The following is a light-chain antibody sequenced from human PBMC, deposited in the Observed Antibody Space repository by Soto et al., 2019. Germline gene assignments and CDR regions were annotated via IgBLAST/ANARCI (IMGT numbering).Light chain of an antibody. V-gene: IGLV2-14*01. CDR3: CSYAGSTTRVV. J-gene: IGLJ2*01. CDR1: GSDVVTYKY. CDR2: EVS. Sequence: QSALTQPASVSGSPGQSIAISCTGTGSDVVTYKYVSWYQQHPGKAPKLMIYEVSIRPSGVSDRFSGSKSGNTASLTISGLRPEDEAYYYCCSYAGSTTRVVFGGGTKLTVL.